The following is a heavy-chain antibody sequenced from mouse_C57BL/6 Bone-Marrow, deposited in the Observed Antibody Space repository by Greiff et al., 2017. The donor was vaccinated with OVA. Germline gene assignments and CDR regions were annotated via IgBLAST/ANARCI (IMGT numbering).Heavy chain of an antibody. V-gene: IGHV1-26*01. Sequence: EVQLQQSGPELVKPGASVKISCKASGYTFTDYYMNWVKQSHGKSLEWIGDINPNNGGTSYNQKFKGKATLPVDKSSSTAYMELRSLTSEDSAVYYCARVYYYGSSNYAMDYWGQGTSVTVSS. J-gene: IGHJ4*01. CDR2: INPNNGGT. CDR3: ARVYYYGSSNYAMDY. CDR1: GYTFTDYY. D-gene: IGHD1-1*01.